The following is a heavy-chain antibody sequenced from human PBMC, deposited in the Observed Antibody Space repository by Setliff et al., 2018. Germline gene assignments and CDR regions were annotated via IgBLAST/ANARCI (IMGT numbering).Heavy chain of an antibody. CDR3: ARGRATSSRSSLVY. CDR2: IYYSGSTS. J-gene: IGHJ4*02. Sequence: SETLSLTCTVSGGSISSGGYYWSWIRQHPGKGLEWIGYIYYSGSTSYYNPSLKSRVTISVDTSKNQFSLNLSSVTAADTAVYYCARGRATSSRSSLVYWGRGILVTVSS. D-gene: IGHD6-6*01. V-gene: IGHV4-31*03. CDR1: GGSISSGGYY.